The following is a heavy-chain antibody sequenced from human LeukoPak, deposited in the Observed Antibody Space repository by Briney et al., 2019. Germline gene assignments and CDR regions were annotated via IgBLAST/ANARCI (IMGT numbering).Heavy chain of an antibody. Sequence: SETLSLTCTVSGGSISSSSYYWGWIRQPPGKGLEWIGSIYYSGSTYYNPCLKSRVTISVDTSKNQFSLKLSSVTAADTAVYYCARQRAAAGRFDYWGQGTLVTVSS. CDR1: GGSISSSSYY. CDR3: ARQRAAAGRFDY. CDR2: IYYSGST. V-gene: IGHV4-39*01. D-gene: IGHD6-13*01. J-gene: IGHJ4*02.